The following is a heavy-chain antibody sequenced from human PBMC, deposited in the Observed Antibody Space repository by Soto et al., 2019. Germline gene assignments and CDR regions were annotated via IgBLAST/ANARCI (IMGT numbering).Heavy chain of an antibody. J-gene: IGHJ5*01. V-gene: IGHV1-2*02. CDR1: GYTFTDYY. CDR2: INLNSGDT. CDR3: ARARPPFNWFDY. Sequence: GASVKVSCKASGYTFTDYYMEWIRQAPGQGLEWMGWINLNSGDTNFAQQFQGRVTMTRDTSITTAYMDLTRLRSDDTAVYYCARARPPFNWFDYWGQGTLVTVSS. D-gene: IGHD6-6*01.